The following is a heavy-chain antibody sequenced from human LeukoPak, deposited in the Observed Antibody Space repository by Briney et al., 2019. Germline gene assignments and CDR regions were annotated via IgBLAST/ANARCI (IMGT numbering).Heavy chain of an antibody. D-gene: IGHD5-18*01. J-gene: IGHJ6*03. V-gene: IGHV4-4*09. CDR1: GGSISSYY. CDR3: ARTPRGYRYYYYYYMDV. CDR2: IYTSGST. Sequence: PSETLSLTCTVSGGSISSYYWSWIRQPPGKGLEWIGYIYTSGSTNYNPSLKSRVTVSVDTSKNQFSLKLSSVTAADTAVYYCARTPRGYRYYYYYYMDVWGKGTTVTVSS.